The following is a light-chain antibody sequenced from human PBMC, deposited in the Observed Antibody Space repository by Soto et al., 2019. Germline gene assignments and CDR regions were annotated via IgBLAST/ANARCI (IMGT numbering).Light chain of an antibody. CDR3: QQYHTAPQS. Sequence: DIVMTQSPDSLAVSLGERATINCKSSQSVLYSPNNKNYLAWYQQKPGQPPKLLIYWASTRESGVPGRFSGSGSGTDFTLTISSLQAEDVAFYYCQQYHTAPQSFGQGTKVEIK. CDR2: WAS. CDR1: QSVLYSPNNKNY. J-gene: IGKJ1*01. V-gene: IGKV4-1*01.